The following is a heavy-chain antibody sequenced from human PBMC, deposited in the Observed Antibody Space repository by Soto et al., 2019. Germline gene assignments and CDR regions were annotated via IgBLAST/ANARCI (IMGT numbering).Heavy chain of an antibody. D-gene: IGHD6-19*01. CDR1: GFTFGGYA. Sequence: EVQLLESGGGLVQPGGSLRLSCAASGFTFGGYAMSWVRQAPGKGLEWVSTISGSGGSTYYADSVKGRLTISRDNSKHTLYLQVNSLRAEDTAVYYCAKGHNSGWVDYWGQGTLVTVSS. CDR2: ISGSGGST. J-gene: IGHJ4*02. V-gene: IGHV3-23*01. CDR3: AKGHNSGWVDY.